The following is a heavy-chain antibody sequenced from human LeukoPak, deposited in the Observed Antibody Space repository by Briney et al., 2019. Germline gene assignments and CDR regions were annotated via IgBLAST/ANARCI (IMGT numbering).Heavy chain of an antibody. CDR1: GYIFNMHS. D-gene: IGHD2-15*01. CDR3: ARGGCSGGSCHRRYNWFDP. Sequence: ASVKVSCKASGYIFNMHSIIWVRQAPGQGLEWMGWISAYNGDTKYAQKFQGRVTMTRDTSTSTVYMELSSLRSEDTAVYYCARGGCSGGSCHRRYNWFDPWGQGTLVTVSS. CDR2: ISAYNGDT. V-gene: IGHV1-18*04. J-gene: IGHJ5*02.